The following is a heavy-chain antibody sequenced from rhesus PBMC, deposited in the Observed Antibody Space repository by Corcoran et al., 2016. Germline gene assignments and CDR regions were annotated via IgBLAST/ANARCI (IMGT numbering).Heavy chain of an antibody. J-gene: IGHJ4*01. CDR1: GFSITSVGAG. D-gene: IGHD3-28*01. V-gene: IGHV2-95*01. CDR3: ARITGPNSGYRGYYFDY. CDR2: IYWNNAK. Sequence: QVTLEESGPALVNPTPTLTLTCTFSGFSITSVGAGVGWFRQSPGHALAWLTSIYWNNAKYYRAPLRSRLSTAMDTSKNQVFLTLANMDPVDGGTYSWARITGPNSGYRGYYFDYWGQGLLVTVSS.